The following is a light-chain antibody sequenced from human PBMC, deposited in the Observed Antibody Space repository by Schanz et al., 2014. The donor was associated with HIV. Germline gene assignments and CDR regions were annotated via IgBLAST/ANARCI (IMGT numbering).Light chain of an antibody. CDR1: NTDIGHYNY. CDR2: DVT. V-gene: IGLV2-14*03. Sequence: QSALTQPASVSGSLGQAITISCTGTNTDIGHYNYVSWYQQHPGKAPKLIIYDVTSRPSGVPDRFSGSKSGTSASLAISGLRSEDEADYYCAAWDDSLSGVFGGGTKVTVL. CDR3: AAWDDSLSGV. J-gene: IGLJ3*02.